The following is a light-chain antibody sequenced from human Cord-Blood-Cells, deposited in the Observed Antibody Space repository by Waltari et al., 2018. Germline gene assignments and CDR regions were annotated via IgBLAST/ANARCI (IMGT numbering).Light chain of an antibody. J-gene: IGKJ1*01. Sequence: EIVLTQSPGTLSLSPGERATLSCRASQSVSSSYLAWYQQKPGQAPRLRIYGASSRATGIPDRFSGSGSGTDFTLTISRLEPEDFAVYYCQQYGSSPQTFGQVTKVEIK. CDR2: GAS. CDR1: QSVSSSY. V-gene: IGKV3-20*01. CDR3: QQYGSSPQT.